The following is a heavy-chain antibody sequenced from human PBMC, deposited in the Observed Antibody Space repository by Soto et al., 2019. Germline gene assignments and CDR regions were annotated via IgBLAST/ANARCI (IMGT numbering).Heavy chain of an antibody. CDR2: INHSGRV. D-gene: IGHD2-8*01. V-gene: IGHV4-34*01. Sequence: SETLSLTCAVYGGSFSGHSWTWIRQSPGKGLEWIGDINHSGRVNYSPSLKSRVTISLDTSKNQFSLRLSSVTAADTAVYYCVHHGGVPYYHDFWGQGMLVTVSS. CDR3: VHHGGVPYYHDF. J-gene: IGHJ4*02. CDR1: GGSFSGHS.